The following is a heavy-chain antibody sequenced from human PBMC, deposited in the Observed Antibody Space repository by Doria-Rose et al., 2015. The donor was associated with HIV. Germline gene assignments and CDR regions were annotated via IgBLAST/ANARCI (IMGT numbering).Heavy chain of an antibody. CDR3: AKAPIIGPKYYFYMDV. CDR2: MSWDSGAK. Sequence: VQLQESGGGLVQPGRSLRLSCVGSGFSFESYAMHWVRLAPGKGLEWSAGMSWDSGAKGNADSVEGRFTISRDNAKKSVYLEMRSLRPEDTAFYYCAKAPIIGPKYYFYMDVWGKGTSVTVSS. D-gene: IGHD3-3*01. CDR1: GFSFESYA. V-gene: IGHV3-9*01. J-gene: IGHJ6*03.